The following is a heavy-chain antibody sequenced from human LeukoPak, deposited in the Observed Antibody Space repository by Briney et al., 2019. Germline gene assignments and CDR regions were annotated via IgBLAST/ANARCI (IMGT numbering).Heavy chain of an antibody. Sequence: PGGSLRLSCATSGFTFTSYAINWVRQSPGKGLEWVSGISGHGESTYYADSVKGRFTISRDYSNNTLYLQMTSLRAEDTAIYYCAKMPGQWLGREYNYYYYMDFWGKGTTVTVSS. J-gene: IGHJ6*03. CDR1: GFTFTSYA. V-gene: IGHV3-23*01. CDR2: ISGHGEST. D-gene: IGHD6-19*01. CDR3: AKMPGQWLGREYNYYYYMDF.